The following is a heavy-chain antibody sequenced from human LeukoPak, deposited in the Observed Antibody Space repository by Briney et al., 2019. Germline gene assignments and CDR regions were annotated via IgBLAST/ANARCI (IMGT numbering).Heavy chain of an antibody. J-gene: IGHJ6*03. D-gene: IGHD6-13*01. V-gene: IGHV3-15*01. CDR2: IKSKTDGGTT. CDR3: TTDWYSSRHFYYYYYMDV. Sequence: GGSLRLSCAASGFTFSSAWVNWVRQAPGKGLEWVGRIKSKTDGGTTDYAAPVKGRFTISRDDSKNTLYLQMNSLKTEDTAVYYCTTDWYSSRHFYYYYYMDVWGKGTTVTVSS. CDR1: GFTFSSAW.